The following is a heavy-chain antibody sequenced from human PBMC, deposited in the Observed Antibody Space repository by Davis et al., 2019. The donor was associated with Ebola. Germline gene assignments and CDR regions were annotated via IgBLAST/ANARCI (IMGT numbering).Heavy chain of an antibody. CDR1: GYSFTNYW. J-gene: IGHJ2*01. V-gene: IGHV5-10-1*01. Sequence: GESLKISCKGSGYSFTNYWISWVRQMPGKGLEWMGRIDPSDSYTNYSPSFQGHVTISADKSISTAYLQWSSLKASDTAMYYCARVGGYYGDYWYFDLWGRGTLVTVSS. CDR3: ARVGGYYGDYWYFDL. CDR2: IDPSDSYT. D-gene: IGHD3-22*01.